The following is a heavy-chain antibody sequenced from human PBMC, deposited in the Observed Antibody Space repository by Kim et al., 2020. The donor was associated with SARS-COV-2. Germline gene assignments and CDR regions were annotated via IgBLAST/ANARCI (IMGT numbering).Heavy chain of an antibody. D-gene: IGHD1-26*01. V-gene: IGHV1-46*01. J-gene: IGHJ2*01. CDR3: ARSASGSYPWYFDL. Sequence: AQKCQGRVTMTRDTSTSTVYMELSSLRSEDTAVYYCARSASGSYPWYFDLWGRGTLVTVSS.